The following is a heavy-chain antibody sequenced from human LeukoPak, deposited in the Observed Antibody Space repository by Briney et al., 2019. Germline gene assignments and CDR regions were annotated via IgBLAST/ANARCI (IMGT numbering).Heavy chain of an antibody. CDR3: ASTPYSGYDYYYYGMDV. CDR1: GGSISSGGYY. D-gene: IGHD5-12*01. J-gene: IGHJ6*04. V-gene: IGHV4-31*03. Sequence: SQTLSLTCTVSGGSISSGGYYWSWIRQHPGKGLEWIGYIYYSGSTYYNPSLKSRVTISVDTSKNQFSLKLSSVTAADTAVYYCASTPYSGYDYYYYGMDVRGKGTTVTVSS. CDR2: IYYSGST.